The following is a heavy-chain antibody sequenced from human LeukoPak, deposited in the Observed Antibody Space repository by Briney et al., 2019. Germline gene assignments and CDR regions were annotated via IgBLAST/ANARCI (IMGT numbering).Heavy chain of an antibody. CDR2: ISAYNGNT. CDR1: GYTFTSYG. Sequence: ASVKVSCKASGYTFTSYGISWVRQAPRQGLEWMGWISAYNGNTNYAQKLQGRVTMTTDTSTSTAYMELRSLRSDGTAVYYCAREGYYDSSGPIRHFDYWGQGTLVTVSS. V-gene: IGHV1-18*01. J-gene: IGHJ4*02. D-gene: IGHD3-22*01. CDR3: AREGYYDSSGPIRHFDY.